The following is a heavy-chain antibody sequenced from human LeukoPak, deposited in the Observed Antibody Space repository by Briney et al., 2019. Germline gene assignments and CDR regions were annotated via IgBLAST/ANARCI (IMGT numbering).Heavy chain of an antibody. V-gene: IGHV4-59*01. J-gene: IGHJ6*02. CDR1: GGSFSGYY. Sequence: PSGTLSLTCAVYGGSFSGYYWSWIRQPPGKALEWIGYIHSSGTTNYNPSLKSRVTISVDTSKNQFSLKLISVTAADTAVYYCAKEGSSAWNPAYSYYGLVVWGQGTTVTVSS. CDR2: IHSSGTT. D-gene: IGHD6-19*01. CDR3: AKEGSSAWNPAYSYYGLVV.